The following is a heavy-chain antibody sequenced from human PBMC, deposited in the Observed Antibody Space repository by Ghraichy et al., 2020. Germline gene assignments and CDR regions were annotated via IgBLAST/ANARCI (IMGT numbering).Heavy chain of an antibody. D-gene: IGHD2-2*01. CDR3: ARERAVVPAPARESYYYYGMDV. J-gene: IGHJ6*02. V-gene: IGHV4-59*01. CDR2: IYYSGST. Sequence: SQTLSLTCTVSGGSTSSYYWSWIRQPPGKGLEWIGYIYYSGSTNYNPSLKSRVTISVDTSKNQFSLKLSSVTAADTAVYYCARERAVVPAPARESYYYYGMDVWGQGTTVTVSS. CDR1: GGSTSSYY.